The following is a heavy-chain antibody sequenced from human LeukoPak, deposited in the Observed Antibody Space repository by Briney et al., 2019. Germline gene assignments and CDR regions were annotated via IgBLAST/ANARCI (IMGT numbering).Heavy chain of an antibody. CDR3: ARIVGTTRVVDY. J-gene: IGHJ4*02. Sequence: SETLSLTCTVSGGSISSYYWSWIRKPPGKGLEWIGYIYSSGSTNYKPSLKSRADISVDTSKNQFSLMMSSVTAADTAVYYCARIVGTTRVVDYWGQGTLVTVSS. CDR2: IYSSGST. D-gene: IGHD1-1*01. CDR1: GGSISSYY. V-gene: IGHV4-59*01.